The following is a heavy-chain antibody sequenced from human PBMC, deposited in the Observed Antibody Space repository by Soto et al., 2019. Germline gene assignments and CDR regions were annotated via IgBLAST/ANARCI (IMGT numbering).Heavy chain of an antibody. J-gene: IGHJ4*02. Sequence: GGSLRLSCAASGFTFSSYAMSWVRQAPGKGLEWVSAISGSGGSTYYADSVKGRFTISRDNSKNTLYLQMNSLRAEDTAVYYCAKDSYDILTGQNPFDYWGQGTLVTVSS. CDR2: ISGSGGST. D-gene: IGHD3-9*01. CDR1: GFTFSSYA. V-gene: IGHV3-23*01. CDR3: AKDSYDILTGQNPFDY.